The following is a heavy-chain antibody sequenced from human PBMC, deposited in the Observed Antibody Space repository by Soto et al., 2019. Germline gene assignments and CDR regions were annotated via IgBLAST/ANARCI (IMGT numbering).Heavy chain of an antibody. CDR1: GFTFSSYG. Sequence: QVQLVESGGGVVQPGRSLRLSCAASGFTFSSYGMHWVRQAPGKGLEWVAVISYDGSNKYYADSVKGRFTISRDNSKNTLYLQMNSLRAEDTAVYYCAKVGPHYYGSGSYSSYYFDYWGQGTLVTVSS. D-gene: IGHD3-10*01. J-gene: IGHJ4*02. CDR2: ISYDGSNK. CDR3: AKVGPHYYGSGSYSSYYFDY. V-gene: IGHV3-30*18.